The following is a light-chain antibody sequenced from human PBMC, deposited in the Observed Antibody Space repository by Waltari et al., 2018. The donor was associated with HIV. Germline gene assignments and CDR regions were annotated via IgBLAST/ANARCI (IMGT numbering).Light chain of an antibody. Sequence: DVLMTHSPLLLPVTPGEPAPTPCSSRQNVLPTKGYNYLNWYLQKPGQSPQRLIYLCSNRASAVPDRFRGSAADTDFTLKISRGEAEDVGVYYCMQTLQRRTFGQGTKVEIK. V-gene: IGKV2-28*01. CDR1: QNVLPTKGYNY. J-gene: IGKJ1*01. CDR2: LCS. CDR3: MQTLQRRT.